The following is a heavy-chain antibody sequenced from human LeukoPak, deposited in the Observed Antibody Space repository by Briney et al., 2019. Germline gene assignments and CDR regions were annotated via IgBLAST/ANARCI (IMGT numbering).Heavy chain of an antibody. CDR1: GFTFSSYG. CDR2: IRSDGSNK. J-gene: IGHJ6*03. Sequence: GGSLRLSCAASGFTFSSYGMHWVRQAPGTGLEWVAFIRSDGSNKNYADSVEGRFTISRDNSKNSLYLQMNSLRAEDTALYYCTKGGIGYYYYYMDVWGKGTTVTVSS. V-gene: IGHV3-30*02. D-gene: IGHD3-16*01. CDR3: TKGGIGYYYYYMDV.